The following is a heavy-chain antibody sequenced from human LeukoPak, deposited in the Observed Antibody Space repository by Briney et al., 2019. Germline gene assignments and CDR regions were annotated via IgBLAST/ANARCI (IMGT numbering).Heavy chain of an antibody. CDR3: ARPSGSYYYDAFDI. CDR2: INSDGSST. Sequence: GGSLRLSCAASGFTFSGYWIHWVRQAPGKGLVWVSRINSDGSSTSYADSVKGRLTISRDNAKKTLYLQMNSLRAEDTAVYYCARPSGSYYYDAFDIWGQGTMVTVSS. J-gene: IGHJ3*02. V-gene: IGHV3-74*01. D-gene: IGHD3-10*01. CDR1: GFTFSGYW.